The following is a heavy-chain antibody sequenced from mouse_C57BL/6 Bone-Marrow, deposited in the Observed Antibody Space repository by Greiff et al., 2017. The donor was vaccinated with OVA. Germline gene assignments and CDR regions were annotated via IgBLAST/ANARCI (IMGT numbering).Heavy chain of an antibody. CDR1: GFNIKDDY. J-gene: IGHJ3*01. CDR3: TTSGGYYGY. V-gene: IGHV14-4*01. D-gene: IGHD2-3*01. Sequence: EVKLQESGAELVRPGASVKLSCTASGFNIKDDYMHWVKQRPEQGLEWIGWIDPENGDTEYASKFQGKATITADTSSNTAYLQLSSLTSEDTAVYYCTTSGGYYGYWGQGTLVTVSA. CDR2: IDPENGDT.